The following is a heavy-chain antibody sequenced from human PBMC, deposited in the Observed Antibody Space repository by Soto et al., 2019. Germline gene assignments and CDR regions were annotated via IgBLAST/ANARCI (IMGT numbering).Heavy chain of an antibody. V-gene: IGHV1-18*01. D-gene: IGHD3-10*01. J-gene: IGHJ6*03. CDR1: GYTFTSYG. CDR3: ARDEDQFGYYYMDV. CDR2: ISAYNGNT. Sequence: ASVKVSCKASGYTFTSYGISWVRQAPGQGLEWMGWISAYNGNTNYAQKLQGRVTMTTDTSTSTAYMELRSLRSDDTAVYYCARDEDQFGYYYMDVWGKGTTVTVSS.